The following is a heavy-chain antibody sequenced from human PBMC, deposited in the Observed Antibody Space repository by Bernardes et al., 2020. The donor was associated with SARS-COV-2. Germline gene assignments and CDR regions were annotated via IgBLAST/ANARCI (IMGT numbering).Heavy chain of an antibody. J-gene: IGHJ5*02. CDR1: GFTFSSYA. CDR3: AKVGSGVRGIFRWFDP. V-gene: IGHV3-23*01. D-gene: IGHD3-10*01. Sequence: GGSLRLSCAASGFTFSSYAMSWVRQAPGKGLEWVSAISGSGGSTYYADSVKGRFTISRDNSKNTLYLQMNSLRAEDTAVYYCAKVGSGVRGIFRWFDPWGQGTLVTVSS. CDR2: ISGSGGST.